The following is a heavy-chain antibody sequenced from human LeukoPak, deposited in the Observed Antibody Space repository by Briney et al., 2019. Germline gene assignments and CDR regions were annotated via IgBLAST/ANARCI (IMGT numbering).Heavy chain of an antibody. CDR2: MNPNSGNT. D-gene: IGHD1-26*01. J-gene: IGHJ5*02. V-gene: IGHV1-8*03. CDR1: GYTFTSYD. CDR3: ARGTFVGWELLSCFDP. Sequence: ASVTVSCKASGYTFTSYDINWLRQATGQGREWMGWMNPNSGNTGYAQKFQGRVTITRNTSMSTAYMELSSLRSEDTAVYYCARGTFVGWELLSCFDPWGQGTLVTVSS.